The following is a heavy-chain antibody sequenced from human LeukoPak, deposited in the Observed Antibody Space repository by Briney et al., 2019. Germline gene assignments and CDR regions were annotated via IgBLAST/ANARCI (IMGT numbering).Heavy chain of an antibody. D-gene: IGHD1-26*01. CDR3: ARGGGAPDY. Sequence: GGSLRLSCVPSGFTVGLNYMSWVRQAPGKGLEWVANIKQDGSEKYYVDSVKGRFTISRDNAKNSLYLQMNSLRAEDTAVYYCARGGGAPDYWGQGTLVTVSS. J-gene: IGHJ4*02. CDR1: GFTVGLNY. V-gene: IGHV3-7*01. CDR2: IKQDGSEK.